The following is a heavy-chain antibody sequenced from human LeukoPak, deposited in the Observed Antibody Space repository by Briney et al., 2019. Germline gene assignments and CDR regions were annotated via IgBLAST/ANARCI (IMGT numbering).Heavy chain of an antibody. CDR1: GFIFSSYE. CDR3: ASSQGYSYGTSLDY. CDR2: ISGSDNTV. D-gene: IGHD5-18*01. V-gene: IGHV3-48*03. J-gene: IGHJ4*02. Sequence: GGSLRLSCAASGFIFSSYEMNWVRQAPGKGLEWVSYISGSDNTVYYADSVKGRFTISRDNSKNTLYLQMNSLRAEDTAVYYCASSQGYSYGTSLDYWGQGTLVTVSS.